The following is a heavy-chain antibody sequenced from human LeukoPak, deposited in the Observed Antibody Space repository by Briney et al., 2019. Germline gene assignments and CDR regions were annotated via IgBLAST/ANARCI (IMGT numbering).Heavy chain of an antibody. V-gene: IGHV3-21*04. CDR3: ARAVAGTGNWFDP. Sequence: PGGSLRLSCAASGFTFSSYSMNWVRQAPGKGLEWVSSISSSSSYIYYADSVKGRFTISRDNAKNSLYLQMNSLRSDDTAVYYCARAVAGTGNWFDPWGQGTLVTVSS. CDR2: ISSSSSYI. D-gene: IGHD6-19*01. J-gene: IGHJ5*02. CDR1: GFTFSSYS.